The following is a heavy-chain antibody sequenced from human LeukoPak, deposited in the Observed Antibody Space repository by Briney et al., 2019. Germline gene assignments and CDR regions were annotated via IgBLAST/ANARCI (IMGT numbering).Heavy chain of an antibody. CDR2: INEDETER. CDR3: ARGVHPRNAFDI. J-gene: IGHJ3*02. D-gene: IGHD1-1*01. CDR1: GFTFRNYW. V-gene: IGHV3-7*01. Sequence: GGSLRLSCVASGFTFRNYWMSWLRQTPGKGLEWVANINEDETERYYVASVEGRFTVSRDNGKNSLYLQMNGLRAEDSAVFYCARGVHPRNAFDIWGQGTMVTVSS.